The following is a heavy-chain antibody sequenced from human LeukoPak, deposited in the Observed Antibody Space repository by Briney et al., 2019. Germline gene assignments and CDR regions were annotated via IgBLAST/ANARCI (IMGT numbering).Heavy chain of an antibody. J-gene: IGHJ4*02. D-gene: IGHD3-3*01. CDR1: GYTFTSYG. CDR3: ARGITIFGVVTPLNDY. V-gene: IGHV1-18*01. CDR2: ISAYNGNT. Sequence: GASVKVSCKASGYTFTSYGISWVRQAPGQGLEWMGWISAYNGNTNYAQKLQGRVTMTTDTSTSTAYMELRSLRSDDTAVYYCARGITIFGVVTPLNDYWGQGTLVTVSS.